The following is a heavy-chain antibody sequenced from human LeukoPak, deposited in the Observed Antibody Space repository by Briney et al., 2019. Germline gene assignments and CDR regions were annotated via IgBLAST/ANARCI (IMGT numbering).Heavy chain of an antibody. Sequence: PSETLSLTCTVSGGSISSYYWSWIRQPPGKGLEWIGYIYYSGSTNYNPSLKSRVTISVDTSKNQFSLKLSSVTAADTAVYYCASFGIAVAGTWGHGTLVTVSS. CDR3: ASFGIAVAGT. D-gene: IGHD6-19*01. V-gene: IGHV4-59*01. J-gene: IGHJ4*01. CDR1: GGSISSYY. CDR2: IYYSGST.